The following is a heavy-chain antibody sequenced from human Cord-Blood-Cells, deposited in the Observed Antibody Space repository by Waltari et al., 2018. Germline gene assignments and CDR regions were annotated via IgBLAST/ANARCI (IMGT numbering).Heavy chain of an antibody. CDR3: ARVLTNGVDAFDI. V-gene: IGHV3-48*01. Sequence: EVQLVESGGGLVQPGGSLRLSCAASGFTFSSYSMNWVRRAPGKGLEWVSYISSSSSTIYYADSVKGRFTISRDNAKNSLYLQMNSLRAEDTAVYYCARVLTNGVDAFDIWGQGTMVTVSS. CDR2: ISSSSSTI. D-gene: IGHD4-17*01. J-gene: IGHJ3*02. CDR1: GFTFSSYS.